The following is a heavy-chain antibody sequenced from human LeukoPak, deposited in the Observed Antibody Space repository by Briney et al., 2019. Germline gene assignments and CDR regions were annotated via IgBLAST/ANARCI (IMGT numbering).Heavy chain of an antibody. V-gene: IGHV4-39*01. Sequence: SEILSLTCTVSGGSISSSSYYWDWIRQPPGKGLEWIGSIYYNGSTYYNPSLKSRVTISVDTSKNQFSLKLTSVTAADTAVYYCARHWSPRGRSYFDYWGQGTLVTVSS. CDR1: GGSISSSSYY. J-gene: IGHJ4*02. CDR2: IYYNGST. CDR3: ARHWSPRGRSYFDY.